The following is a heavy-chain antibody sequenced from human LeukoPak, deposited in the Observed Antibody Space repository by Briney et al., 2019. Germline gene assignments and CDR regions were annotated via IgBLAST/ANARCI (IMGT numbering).Heavy chain of an antibody. CDR2: IYTSGST. CDR1: GGSISSSSYY. V-gene: IGHV4-61*02. J-gene: IGHJ3*02. Sequence: PSETLSLTCTVSGGSISSSSYYWGWIRQPAGKGLEWIGRIYTSGSTNYSPSLQSRVTMSVDTSKNQFSLKLSSVTAADTAVYYCARDRISAVADAFDIWGQGTMVTVSS. CDR3: ARDRISAVADAFDI. D-gene: IGHD2/OR15-2a*01.